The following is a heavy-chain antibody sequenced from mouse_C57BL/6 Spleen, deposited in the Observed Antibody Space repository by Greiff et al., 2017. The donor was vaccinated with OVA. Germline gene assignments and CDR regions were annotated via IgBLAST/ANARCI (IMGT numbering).Heavy chain of an antibody. J-gene: IGHJ3*01. CDR2: INYDGSST. CDR3: ARVDLLPAWFAY. CDR1: GFTFSDYY. Sequence: VESEGGLVQPGSSMKLSCTASGFTFSDYYMAWVRQVPEKGLEWVANINYDGSSTYYLDSLKSRFIISRDNAKNILYLQMSSLKSEDTATYYCARVDLLPAWFAYWGQGTLVTVSA. V-gene: IGHV5-16*01. D-gene: IGHD2-1*01.